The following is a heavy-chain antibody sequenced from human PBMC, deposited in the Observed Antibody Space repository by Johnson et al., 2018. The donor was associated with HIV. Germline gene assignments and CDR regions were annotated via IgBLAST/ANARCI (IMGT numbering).Heavy chain of an antibody. CDR3: ARQAAAGAFDI. J-gene: IGHJ3*02. V-gene: IGHV3-30*14. CDR2: ISYDGSNK. D-gene: IGHD6-13*01. CDR1: GFTFSSYA. Sequence: VQLVESGGGVVQPGRSLRLSCAASGFTFSSYAMHWVRQAPGTGLEWVAVISYDGSNKYYANSVKGRFTISRDNSKNTLYLQMGSLRAEDMAVYYCARQAAAGAFDIWGQGTMVTVSS.